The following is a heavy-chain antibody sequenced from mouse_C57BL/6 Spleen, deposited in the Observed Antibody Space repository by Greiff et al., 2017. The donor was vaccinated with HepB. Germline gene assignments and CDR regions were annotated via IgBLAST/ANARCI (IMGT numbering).Heavy chain of an antibody. D-gene: IGHD1-1*02. CDR2: INPNNGGT. V-gene: IGHV1-26*01. CDR1: GYTFTDYY. Sequence: EVQLQQSGPELVKPGASVKISCKASGYTFTDYYMNWVKQSHGKSLEWIGDINPNNGGTSYNQKFKGKATLTVDKSSSTAYMELRSLTSEDSAVYYCARYGHAMDYWGQGTSVTVSS. J-gene: IGHJ4*01. CDR3: ARYGHAMDY.